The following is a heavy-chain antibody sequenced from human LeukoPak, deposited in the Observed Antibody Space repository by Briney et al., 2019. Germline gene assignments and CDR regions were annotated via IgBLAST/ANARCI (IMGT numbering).Heavy chain of an antibody. CDR2: IKQDGSEK. V-gene: IGHV3-7*01. J-gene: IGHJ6*03. CDR1: GFTFSSYW. Sequence: PGRSLRLSCAASGFTFSSYWMSWVRQAPGKGLERVANIKQDGSEKYYVDSVKGRFTISRDNAKNSLYLQMNSLRAEDTAVYYCAREGSIGYMDVWGKGTTVTVSS. CDR3: AREGSIGYMDV. D-gene: IGHD3-10*01.